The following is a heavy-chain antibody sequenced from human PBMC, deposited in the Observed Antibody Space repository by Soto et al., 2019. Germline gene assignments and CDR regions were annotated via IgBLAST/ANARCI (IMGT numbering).Heavy chain of an antibody. D-gene: IGHD2-2*01. CDR1: QYNFTNYC. CDR2: INPAGGYS. CDR3: PKPPFDPDSVPVGAESRYHDMKV. V-gene: IGHV1-46*01. J-gene: IGHJ6*01. Sequence: ASVKVSCKASQYNFTNYCVHWVGQAPGQGLEWMGVINPAGGYSKYAQRFRGRVTMTRDTSTNTVYMDLRSLRPEDTAVYFCPKPPFDPDSVPVGAESRYHDMKVWGRGLTVIVS.